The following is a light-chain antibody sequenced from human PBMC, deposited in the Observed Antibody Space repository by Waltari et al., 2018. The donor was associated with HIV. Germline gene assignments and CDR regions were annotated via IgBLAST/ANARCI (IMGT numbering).Light chain of an antibody. J-gene: IGLJ3*02. CDR2: RND. Sequence: QPKFTRAPSAPKTPGHRITMSCSGSKSNIRNTFIHWYQKIPGAAPRLLMARNDQRPAGVPDRFSGTKSGTSAFLAITNLRLDDEATYVCASWDDNLRHWVFGGGTKLTVL. CDR3: ASWDDNLRHWV. V-gene: IGLV1-47*01. CDR1: KSNIRNTF.